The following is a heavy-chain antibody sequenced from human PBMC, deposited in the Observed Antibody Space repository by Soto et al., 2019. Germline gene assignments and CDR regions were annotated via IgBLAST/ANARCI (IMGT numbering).Heavy chain of an antibody. CDR3: ARGDPAGTYCSSTSCYFRFDY. D-gene: IGHD2-2*01. CDR1: GGTFSSYA. V-gene: IGHV1-69*13. Sequence: SVKVSCKASGGTFSSYAISWVRQAPGQGLEWMGGIIPIFGTANYARKFQGRVTITADESTSTAYMELSSLRSEDTAVYYCARGDPAGTYCSSTSCYFRFDYWGQGTLVTVSS. CDR2: IIPIFGTA. J-gene: IGHJ4*02.